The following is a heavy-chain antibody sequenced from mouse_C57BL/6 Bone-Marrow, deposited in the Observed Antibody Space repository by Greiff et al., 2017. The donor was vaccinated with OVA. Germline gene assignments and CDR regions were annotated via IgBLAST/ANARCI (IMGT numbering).Heavy chain of an antibody. D-gene: IGHD2-5*01. CDR3: ARHVNYSNYPYAMDY. CDR2: ISNGGGST. CDR1: GFTFSDYY. J-gene: IGHJ4*01. V-gene: IGHV5-12*01. Sequence: EVKVVESGGGLVQPGGSLKLSCAASGFTFSDYYMYWVRQTPEKRLEWVAYISNGGGSTYYPDTVKGRFTISRDNAKNTLYLQMSRLKSEDTAMYYCARHVNYSNYPYAMDYWGQGTSVTVSS.